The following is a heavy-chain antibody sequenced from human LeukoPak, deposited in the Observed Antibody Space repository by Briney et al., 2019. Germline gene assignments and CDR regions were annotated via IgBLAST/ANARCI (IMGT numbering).Heavy chain of an antibody. D-gene: IGHD2-2*02. Sequence: GASVKVSCKASGYTFTSYDMNWVRQATGQGLEWMGWMNPNSDNTGYEQKFKGRVTITRNTSISTAYMELRSLRSEDTAVYYCARVTGGRYCSTTSCYMRGWFDPWGQGTLVTVSS. J-gene: IGHJ5*02. CDR3: ARVTGGRYCSTTSCYMRGWFDP. CDR1: GYTFTSYD. CDR2: MNPNSDNT. V-gene: IGHV1-8*03.